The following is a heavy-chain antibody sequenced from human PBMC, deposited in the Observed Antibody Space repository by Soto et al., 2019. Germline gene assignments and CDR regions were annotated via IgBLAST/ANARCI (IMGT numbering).Heavy chain of an antibody. CDR1: GGSISSYY. CDR3: AREGCTNGVCYGDAFDI. D-gene: IGHD2-8*01. J-gene: IGHJ3*02. Sequence: QVQLQESGPGLVKPSETLSLSGTVSGGSISSYYWSWIRQPPGKGLEWIGYIYYSGSTNYNPSLKIRVTISVDTSKNQFSLKLSSVTAADTAVYYCAREGCTNGVCYGDAFDIWGQWTMVTVSS. CDR2: IYYSGST. V-gene: IGHV4-59*01.